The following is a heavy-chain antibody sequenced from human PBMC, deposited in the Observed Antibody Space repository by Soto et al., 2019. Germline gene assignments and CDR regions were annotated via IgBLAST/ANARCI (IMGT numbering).Heavy chain of an antibody. CDR1: GYTFTGYY. Sequence: ASVKVSCKASGYTFTGYYMHWVRQAPGQGLEWMGWINPNSGGTNYAQRFQGWVTMTRDTSISTAYMELSRLRSDDTAVYYCARGVKEQWLSDAFDIWGQGTMVTVSS. CDR3: ARGVKEQWLSDAFDI. J-gene: IGHJ3*02. V-gene: IGHV1-2*04. CDR2: INPNSGGT. D-gene: IGHD6-19*01.